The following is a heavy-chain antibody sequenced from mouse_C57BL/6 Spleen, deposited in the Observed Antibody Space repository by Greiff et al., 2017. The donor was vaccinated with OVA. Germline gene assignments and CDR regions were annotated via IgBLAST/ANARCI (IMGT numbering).Heavy chain of an antibody. CDR3: TRRGNYPYYAMDY. CDR2: IYPGSGST. Sequence: VQLQQPGAELVKPGASVKMSCKASGYTFTSYWITWVKQRPGQGLEWIGDIYPGSGSTNYNEKFKSKATLTVDTSTSTAYMQLSSPTSEDSAVYYCTRRGNYPYYAMDYWGQGTSVTVSS. D-gene: IGHD2-1*01. J-gene: IGHJ4*01. V-gene: IGHV1-55*01. CDR1: GYTFTSYW.